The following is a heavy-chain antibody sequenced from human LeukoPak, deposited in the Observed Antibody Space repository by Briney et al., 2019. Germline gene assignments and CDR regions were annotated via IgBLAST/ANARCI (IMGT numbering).Heavy chain of an antibody. CDR1: GFTFSSYS. CDR3: AREPTNYDFWSGYLNYYCGMDV. J-gene: IGHJ6*02. V-gene: IGHV3-21*01. D-gene: IGHD3-3*01. CDR2: ISSNSSYI. Sequence: GGSLRLSCAASGFTFSSYSINWVRQAPGKGLEWVSSISSNSSYIYYADSVKGRFTISRDNAKNSLYLQMNSLRAEDTAVYYCAREPTNYDFWSGYLNYYCGMDVWGQGTTVTVSS.